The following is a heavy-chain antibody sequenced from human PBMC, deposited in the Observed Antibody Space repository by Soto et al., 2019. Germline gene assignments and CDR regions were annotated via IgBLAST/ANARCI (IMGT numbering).Heavy chain of an antibody. D-gene: IGHD2-2*01. V-gene: IGHV3-11*06. J-gene: IGHJ5*02. CDR1: GFTFSDYY. Sequence: PGGSLRLSCAASGFTFSDYYMSWIRQAPGKGLEWVSYISSSSSYTNYADSVKGRFTISRDNAKNSLYLQMNSLRAEDTAVYYCARDPSKPGRRFDPWGQGTLVTVSS. CDR2: ISSSSSYT. CDR3: ARDPSKPGRRFDP.